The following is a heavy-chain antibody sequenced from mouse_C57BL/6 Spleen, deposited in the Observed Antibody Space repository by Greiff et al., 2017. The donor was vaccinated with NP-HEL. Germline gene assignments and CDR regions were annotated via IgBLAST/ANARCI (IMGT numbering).Heavy chain of an antibody. Sequence: QVQLQQPGAELVKPGASVKMSCKASGYTFTSYWITWVKQRPGQGLEWIGDIYPGRGSTNYNEKFKSKATLTVDTSSSTAYMQLSSLTSEDSAVYYCASRIYYGNPYYAMDYWGQGTSVTVSS. CDR2: IYPGRGST. J-gene: IGHJ4*01. CDR3: ASRIYYGNPYYAMDY. D-gene: IGHD2-1*01. V-gene: IGHV1-55*01. CDR1: GYTFTSYW.